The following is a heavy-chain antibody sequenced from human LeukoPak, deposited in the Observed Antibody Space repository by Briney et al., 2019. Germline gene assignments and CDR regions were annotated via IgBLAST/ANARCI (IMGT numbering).Heavy chain of an antibody. D-gene: IGHD6-19*01. J-gene: IGHJ4*02. CDR1: GYTFTSYG. Sequence: APVKVSCKASGYTFTSYGISWVRQAPGQGLEWMGWISAYNGNTNYAQKLQGRVTMTTDTSTSTAYMELRSLRSDDTAVYYCAISTSSSGWSFSDYRGQGTLVTVSS. V-gene: IGHV1-18*01. CDR2: ISAYNGNT. CDR3: AISTSSSGWSFSDY.